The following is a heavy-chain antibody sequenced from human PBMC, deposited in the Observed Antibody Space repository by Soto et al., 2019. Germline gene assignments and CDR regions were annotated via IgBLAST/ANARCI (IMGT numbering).Heavy chain of an antibody. D-gene: IGHD3-16*01. Sequence: LTCAVYGGSFSGYYWSWIRQPPGKGLEWIGEINHSGSTNYNPSLKSRVTISVDTSKNQFSLKLSSVTAADTAVYYCARLRRGYNWFDPWGQGTLVTVSS. CDR3: ARLRRGYNWFDP. V-gene: IGHV4-34*01. J-gene: IGHJ5*02. CDR2: INHSGST. CDR1: GGSFSGYY.